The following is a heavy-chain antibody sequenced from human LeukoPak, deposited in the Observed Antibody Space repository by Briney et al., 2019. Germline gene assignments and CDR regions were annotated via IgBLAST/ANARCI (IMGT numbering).Heavy chain of an antibody. J-gene: IGHJ3*02. CDR1: GYTFTSYG. Sequence: ASVKVSCKASGYTFTSYGISWVRQAPGQGLKWMGWISAYSGNTNYAQKLQGRVTMTTDTSTSTAYMELSSLRSEDTAVYYCARESIEGGNYDSSGSFTWNAFDIWGQGTMVTVSS. V-gene: IGHV1-18*01. CDR3: ARESIEGGNYDSSGSFTWNAFDI. D-gene: IGHD3-22*01. CDR2: ISAYSGNT.